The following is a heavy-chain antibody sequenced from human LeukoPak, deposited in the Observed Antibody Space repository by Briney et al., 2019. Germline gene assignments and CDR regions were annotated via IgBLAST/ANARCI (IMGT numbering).Heavy chain of an antibody. CDR2: ISSSSSYI. V-gene: IGHV3-21*01. CDR1: GFTFSSYS. D-gene: IGHD6-13*01. J-gene: IGHJ4*02. Sequence: GGSLRLSCAASGFTFSSYSMNWVRQAPGKGLEWVSSISSSSSYIYYANSVKGRFTISRDNAKNSLYLQMSSLRAEDTAVYYCARDRGIAAAGADYWGQGTLVTVSS. CDR3: ARDRGIAAAGADY.